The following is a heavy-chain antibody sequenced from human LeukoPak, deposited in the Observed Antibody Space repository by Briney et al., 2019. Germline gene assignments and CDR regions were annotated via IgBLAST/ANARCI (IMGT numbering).Heavy chain of an antibody. CDR2: ISLGDSDI. CDR3: ARRACSGDSCLDY. D-gene: IGHD2-15*01. J-gene: IGHJ4*02. V-gene: IGHV5-51*01. CDR1: GFSFTTYG. Sequence: GESLKISCKGSGFSFTTYGIDWVRQTPGKGLEWMGIISLGDSDIRYSPSIQGQVTISGDKSINTAYVHWSNLTASDTAMYYCARRACSGDSCLDYWGQGTLVTVSS.